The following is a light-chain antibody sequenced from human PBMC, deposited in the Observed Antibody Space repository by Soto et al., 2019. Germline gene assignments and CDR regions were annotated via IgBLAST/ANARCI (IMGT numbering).Light chain of an antibody. V-gene: IGKV3-15*01. J-gene: IGKJ1*01. Sequence: VMTQSPATLSVSPGERATLSCRASQSVNSNLAWYQQKIGQAPRLLIYGASTRATGIPVRFSGSGSGTQFTLTISSLQSEDFAVYYCQQYNNWPRTFGQGTKVEIK. CDR3: QQYNNWPRT. CDR1: QSVNSN. CDR2: GAS.